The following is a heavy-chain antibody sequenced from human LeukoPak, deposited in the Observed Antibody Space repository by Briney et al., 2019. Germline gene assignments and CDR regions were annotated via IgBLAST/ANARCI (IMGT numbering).Heavy chain of an antibody. CDR1: GGSFSGYY. CDR2: INHSGST. D-gene: IGHD5-12*01. V-gene: IGHV4-34*01. J-gene: IGHJ3*02. CDR3: ASTPLEMATILSGAFDI. Sequence: PSETLSLTCAVYGGSFSGYYWSWTRQPPGKGLEWIGEINHSGSTNYNPSLKSRVTISVDTSKNQFSLKLSSVTAADTAVYYCASTPLEMATILSGAFDIWGQGTMVTVSS.